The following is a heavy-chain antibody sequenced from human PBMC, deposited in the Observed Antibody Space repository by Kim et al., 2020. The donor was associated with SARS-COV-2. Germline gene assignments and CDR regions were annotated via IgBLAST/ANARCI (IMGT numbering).Heavy chain of an antibody. D-gene: IGHD2-15*01. CDR1: GFTFSSYA. V-gene: IGHV3-30-3*01. CDR2: ISYDGSNK. CDR3: AREPSGQHLQPLDY. Sequence: GGSLRLSCAASGFTFSSYAMHWVRQAPGKGLEWVAVISYDGSNKYYADSVKGRFTISRDNSKNTLYLQMNSLRAEDTAVYYCAREPSGQHLQPLDYWGQG. J-gene: IGHJ4*02.